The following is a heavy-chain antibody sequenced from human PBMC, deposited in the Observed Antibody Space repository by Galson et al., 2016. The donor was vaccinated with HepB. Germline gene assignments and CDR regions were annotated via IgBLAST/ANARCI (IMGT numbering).Heavy chain of an antibody. D-gene: IGHD6-19*01. CDR2: VYDSDYP. J-gene: IGHJ4*02. CDR3: AGGLYSSGWPKGDY. CDR1: GFTVSRNY. V-gene: IGHV3-53*01. Sequence: LRLSCAASGFTVSRNYMGWVRQTPGKGLEWVSFVYDSDYPYYADSVRGRFTITEDHSKNTVYLQMNSLRAEDTAVYYCAGGLYSSGWPKGDYWGQGSLVTVSS.